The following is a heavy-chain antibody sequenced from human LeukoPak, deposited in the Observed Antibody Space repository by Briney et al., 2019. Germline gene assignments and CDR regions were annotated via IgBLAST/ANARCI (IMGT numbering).Heavy chain of an antibody. Sequence: SETLSLTCAVYGGSFSGYYWSWIRQPPGKGLEWIGEINHSGSTNYNPSLKSRVTISVDTSKNRFSLKLSSVTAADTAVYYCAREGIKNWFDPWGQGTLVTVSS. D-gene: IGHD3-10*01. V-gene: IGHV4-34*01. CDR1: GGSFSGYY. CDR2: INHSGST. J-gene: IGHJ5*02. CDR3: AREGIKNWFDP.